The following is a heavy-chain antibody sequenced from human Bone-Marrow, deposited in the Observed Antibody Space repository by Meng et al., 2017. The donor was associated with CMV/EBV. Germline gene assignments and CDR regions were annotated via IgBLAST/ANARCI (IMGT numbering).Heavy chain of an antibody. CDR3: AKESYCSSTSCYEAPTFDY. D-gene: IGHD2-2*01. CDR2: IYSGGSST. J-gene: IGHJ4*02. CDR1: GFTFSSYA. Sequence: GESLKISCAASGFTFSSYAMSWVRQAPGKGLEWVSVIYSGGSSTYYADSVKGRFTISRDNSKNTLYLQMNSLRAEDTAVYYCAKESYCSSTSCYEAPTFDYWGQGTLVTVSS. V-gene: IGHV3-23*03.